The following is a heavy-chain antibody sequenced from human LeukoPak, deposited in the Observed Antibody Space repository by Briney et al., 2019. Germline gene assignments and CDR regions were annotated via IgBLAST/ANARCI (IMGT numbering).Heavy chain of an antibody. CDR1: GFTLSNYP. CDR2: IGEEKSGSRT. J-gene: IGHJ4*02. V-gene: IGHV3-23*01. CDR3: AKAGVISGWDY. Sequence: GGSLRLSCAASGFTLSNYPMGWVRQAPVKGLEWLSAIGEEKSGSRTKSADSVKGRFTISRDNSENTLYLQMDSLTVEDTAVYYCAKAGVISGWDYWGQGVLVTVSS. D-gene: IGHD3-3*02.